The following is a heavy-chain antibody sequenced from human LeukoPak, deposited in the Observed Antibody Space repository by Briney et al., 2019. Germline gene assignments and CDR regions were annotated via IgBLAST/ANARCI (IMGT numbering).Heavy chain of an antibody. CDR3: ARGGLENGYHANDGFDI. D-gene: IGHD3-22*01. CDR2: IYYSGST. V-gene: IGHV4-59*01. J-gene: IGHJ3*02. CDR1: GGSISGYH. Sequence: SETLSLTCTVSGGSISGYHWSWIRQPPGKGLDWIGYIYYSGSTKYNPSLKSRVTMSVVTSKNQFSLKLSSVTAADTAVYYCARGGLENGYHANDGFDICGQGTMVTVSS.